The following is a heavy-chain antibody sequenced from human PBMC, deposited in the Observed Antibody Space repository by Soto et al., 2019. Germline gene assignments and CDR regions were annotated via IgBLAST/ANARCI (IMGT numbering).Heavy chain of an antibody. CDR1: GFTFSSYS. V-gene: IGHV3-21*01. D-gene: IGHD3-16*01. Sequence: EVQLVESGGGLVKPGGSLRLSCAASGFTFSSYSMNWVRQAPGKGLEWVSSISSSSSYIYYADSVKGRFTISRDNAKNSLHLQTNSRRAEGTAVYYCPRDRGGDLKAFEIWGQATMVTVSS. J-gene: IGHJ3*02. CDR2: ISSSSSYI. CDR3: PRDRGGDLKAFEI.